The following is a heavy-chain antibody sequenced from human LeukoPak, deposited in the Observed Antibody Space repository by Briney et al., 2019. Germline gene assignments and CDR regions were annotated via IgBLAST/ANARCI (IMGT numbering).Heavy chain of an antibody. J-gene: IGHJ6*02. CDR3: ARDLKEGGFLEWLLSPSYYYGMDV. CDR1: GGTFSSYA. Sequence: SVKVSCKASGGTFSSYAISWVRQAPGQGLEWMGRIIPIFGIANYAQKFQGRVTITAGKSTSTAYMELSSLRSEDTAAYYCARDLKEGGFLEWLLSPSYYYGMDVWGQGTTVTVSS. V-gene: IGHV1-69*04. CDR2: IIPIFGIA. D-gene: IGHD3-3*01.